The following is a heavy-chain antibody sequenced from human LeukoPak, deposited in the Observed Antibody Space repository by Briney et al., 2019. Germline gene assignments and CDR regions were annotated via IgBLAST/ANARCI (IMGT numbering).Heavy chain of an antibody. CDR3: ARDFGRWYFDY. Sequence: GGSLRLSCAASGFTFSSYEMIWVRQAPGKGLEWVSYIRSSGSTIYYADSVKGRFTISRDNAKNSLYLQMNSLRAEDTAVYYCARDFGRWYFDYWGQGTLVTVSS. CDR2: IRSSGSTI. D-gene: IGHD4-23*01. CDR1: GFTFSSYE. V-gene: IGHV3-48*03. J-gene: IGHJ4*02.